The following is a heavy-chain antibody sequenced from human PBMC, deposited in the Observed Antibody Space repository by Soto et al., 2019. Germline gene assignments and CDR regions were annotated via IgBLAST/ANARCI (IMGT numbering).Heavy chain of an antibody. CDR1: GVTSSHHY. V-gene: IGHV3-72*01. CDR2: IRDRGHDYST. J-gene: IGHJ2*01. D-gene: IGHD3-3*01. CDR3: FFLGCDFRQDL. Sequence: GGSLRDSWAGSGVTSSHHYIVWFRQAPGKGLEWIGRIRDRGHDYSTVYAASVKGRFTVSRDDSKNSVSLQMNSLKTEDTAVYYFFFLGCDFRQDL.